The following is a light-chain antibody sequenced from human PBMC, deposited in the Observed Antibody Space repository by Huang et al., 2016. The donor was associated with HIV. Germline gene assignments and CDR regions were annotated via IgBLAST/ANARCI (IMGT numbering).Light chain of an antibody. V-gene: IGKV3-20*01. CDR1: QSVTSNY. CDR3: HQYGSPPFT. J-gene: IGKJ3*01. CDR2: GAS. Sequence: EIVLTQSPGTLSLSPGERATLSCRASQSVTSNYLAWYQQKPGQAPTRLIYGASSRATDIPDRFSGSGAGTDFTLTISRLEPEDFAVYYCHQYGSPPFTFGPGTKVDIK.